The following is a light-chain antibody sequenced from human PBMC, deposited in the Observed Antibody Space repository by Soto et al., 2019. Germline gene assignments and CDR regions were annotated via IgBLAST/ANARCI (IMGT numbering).Light chain of an antibody. CDR2: GVT. Sequence: QSVLTQPPSASGSPGQSLTISCTGTSSDAGGHNYVSWYQRHPGKAPKLIIFGVTKRPSGVPDRFSGSKSGNTATLTVSGLQAEDEAEYHCSSFAGNNNLVFGTGTKVTVL. CDR3: SSFAGNNNLV. CDR1: SSDAGGHNY. J-gene: IGLJ1*01. V-gene: IGLV2-8*01.